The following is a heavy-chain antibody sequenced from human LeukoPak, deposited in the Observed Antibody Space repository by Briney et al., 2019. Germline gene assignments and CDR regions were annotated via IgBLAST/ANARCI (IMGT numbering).Heavy chain of an antibody. CDR3: ARGNTTAAARRRYYFDY. D-gene: IGHD6-6*01. CDR1: GCNVSNQF. J-gene: IGHJ4*02. CDR2: NYSGGST. V-gene: IGHV3-66*01. Sequence: GSLRLFLAAPGCNVSNQFMSLGRQAPGKGLEVVPVNYSGGSTYYADSVKGRFTISRDNSKNTLYLQMNSLRAEDTAVYYCARGNTTAAARRRYYFDYWGQGTLVTVSS.